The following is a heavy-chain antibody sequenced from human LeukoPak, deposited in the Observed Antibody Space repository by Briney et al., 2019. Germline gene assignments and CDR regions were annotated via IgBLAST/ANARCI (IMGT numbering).Heavy chain of an antibody. V-gene: IGHV1-18*01. CDR1: GYTFTSYG. CDR2: VSTYNGNT. Sequence: ASVKVPCKASGYTFTSYGISWVRQAPGQGLEWVGWVSTYNGNTKYAQNLQGRVTTTTDTSTSTAYMELRSLRSDDTAMYYCARQSTGSYYSPIDYWGQGTLVTVSS. J-gene: IGHJ4*02. CDR3: ARQSTGSYYSPIDY. D-gene: IGHD1-26*01.